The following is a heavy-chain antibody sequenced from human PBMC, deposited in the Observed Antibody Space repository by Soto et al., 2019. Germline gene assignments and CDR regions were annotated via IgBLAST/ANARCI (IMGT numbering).Heavy chain of an antibody. J-gene: IGHJ6*02. CDR2: IIPIFGTA. CDR1: GGTFSIYS. CDR3: ARGDIVVVPAAIRARYYYYGMDV. Sequence: SVKVSCKASGGTFSIYSISWVRQAPGQGLEWMGGIIPIFGTANYAQKFQGRVTITADESTSTAYMELSSLRSEDTAVYYCARGDIVVVPAAIRARYYYYGMDVWGQGTTVTVSS. D-gene: IGHD2-2*02. V-gene: IGHV1-69*13.